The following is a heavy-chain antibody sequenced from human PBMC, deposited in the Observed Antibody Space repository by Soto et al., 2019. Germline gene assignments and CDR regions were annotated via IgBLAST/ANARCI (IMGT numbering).Heavy chain of an antibody. CDR1: GGTFSSYT. D-gene: IGHD6-19*01. CDR2: IIPILGIA. CDR3: ARGWSEQWLKGDV. J-gene: IGHJ6*04. Sequence: SVKVSCKASGGTFSSYTISWVRQAPGQGLEWMGRIIPILGIANYAQKFQGRVTITADKSTSTAYMELSSLRSEDTAVYYCARGWSEQWLKGDVWGKGTTVTVSS. V-gene: IGHV1-69*02.